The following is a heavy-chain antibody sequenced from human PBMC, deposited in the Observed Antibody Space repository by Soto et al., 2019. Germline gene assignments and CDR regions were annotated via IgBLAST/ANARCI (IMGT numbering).Heavy chain of an antibody. CDR3: ARYYYDSSGYYRARYFDY. J-gene: IGHJ4*02. Sequence: QLQLQESGPGQVKPSETLSLTCTVSGGSISSDSYYWAWIRQPPGKGLEWIGSIHYSGSTYYNPSLKRRVTISVDTSKNQFSLKLSSVTAADTAVYYCARYYYDSSGYYRARYFDYRGQGTLVTVPS. CDR2: IHYSGST. CDR1: GGSISSDSYY. V-gene: IGHV4-39*01. D-gene: IGHD3-22*01.